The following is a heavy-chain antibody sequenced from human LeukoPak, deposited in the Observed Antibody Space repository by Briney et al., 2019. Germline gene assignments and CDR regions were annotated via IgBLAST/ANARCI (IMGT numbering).Heavy chain of an antibody. CDR1: GFTFSSYA. V-gene: IGHV3-64D*06. CDR3: VKAYYDILTGYFGY. CDR2: ISSNGGST. Sequence: PGGSLRLSCSASGFTFSSYAMHWVRRAPGKGLEYVSAISSNGGSTYYADSVKGRFTISRDNSKNTLYLQMSSLRAEDTAVYYCVKAYYDILTGYFGYWGQGTLVTVSS. D-gene: IGHD3-9*01. J-gene: IGHJ4*02.